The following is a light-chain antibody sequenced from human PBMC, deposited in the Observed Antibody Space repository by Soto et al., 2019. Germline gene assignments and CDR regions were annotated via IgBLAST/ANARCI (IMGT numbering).Light chain of an antibody. CDR2: GNN. J-gene: IGLJ1*01. V-gene: IGLV1-40*01. Sequence: QSVLTQPPSVSGAPGQTVTISCTGSSSDIGAGNDVHWYLQVPGTAPKLLIHGNNRRPSGVPDRFSGSKSATSASLVITGLQAEDEADYYCQSHDSSLTTFVFGTGTEVTVL. CDR1: SSDIGAGND. CDR3: QSHDSSLTTFV.